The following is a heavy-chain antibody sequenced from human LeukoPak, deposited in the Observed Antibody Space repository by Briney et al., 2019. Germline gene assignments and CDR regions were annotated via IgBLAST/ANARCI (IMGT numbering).Heavy chain of an antibody. CDR3: ANAHNYDGPYDY. J-gene: IGHJ4*02. CDR1: GFTFSSYS. D-gene: IGHD3-22*01. Sequence: PGGSLRLSCAASGFTFSSYSMNWVRQAPGKGLEWVASIGYSGDKIHYADSVKGRFTISRDNSRDTLFLQMNSLRADDTATYFCANAHNYDGPYDYWGQGTLVTVSS. CDR2: IGYSGDKI. V-gene: IGHV3-23*01.